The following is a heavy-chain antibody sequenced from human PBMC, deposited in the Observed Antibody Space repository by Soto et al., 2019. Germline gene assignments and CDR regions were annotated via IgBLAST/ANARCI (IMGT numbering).Heavy chain of an antibody. V-gene: IGHV1-69*13. CDR2: IIPIFGTA. CDR3: ARGGPVLRFLAWLWEFDP. CDR1: GGTFSSYA. Sequence: SVKVSCKASGGTFSSYAISWVRQAPGQGLEWMGGIIPIFGTANYAQKFQGRVTITADESTSTAYMELSSLRSEDTAVYYCARGGPVLRFLAWLWEFDPWGQGTLVTVSS. D-gene: IGHD3-3*01. J-gene: IGHJ5*02.